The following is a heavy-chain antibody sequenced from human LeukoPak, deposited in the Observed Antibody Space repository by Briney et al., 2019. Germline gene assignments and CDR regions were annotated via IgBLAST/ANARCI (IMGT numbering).Heavy chain of an antibody. J-gene: IGHJ5*02. V-gene: IGHV1-8*01. CDR2: MNPNSGNT. D-gene: IGHD3-22*01. CDR1: GYTFTSHD. Sequence: ASVKVSCKASGYTFTSHDINWVRQATGQGLEWMGWMNPNSGNTGYARKFQGRVIMTRDTAINTAYMELHSLRSEDTAVYYCAKEPSGLIVDDNWFDPWGQGTLVTVSS. CDR3: AKEPSGLIVDDNWFDP.